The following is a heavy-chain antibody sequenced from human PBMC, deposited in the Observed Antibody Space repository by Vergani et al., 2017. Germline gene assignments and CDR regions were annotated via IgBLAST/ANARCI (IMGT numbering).Heavy chain of an antibody. CDR1: GFTFDDYA. CDR2: ISWNSGSI. D-gene: IGHD3-22*01. V-gene: IGHV3-9*01. CDR3: AREPIFSYYYDSSGYYAYFDY. Sequence: EVQLLESGGGLVQPGGSLRLSCAASGFTFDDYAMHWVRQAPGKGLEWVSGISWNSGSIGYADSVKGRFTISRDNAKNSLYLQMNSLRAEDTAVYYCAREPIFSYYYDSSGYYAYFDYWGQGTLVTVSS. J-gene: IGHJ4*02.